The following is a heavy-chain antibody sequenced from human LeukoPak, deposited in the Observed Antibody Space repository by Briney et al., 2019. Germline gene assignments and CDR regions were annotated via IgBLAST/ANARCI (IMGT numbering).Heavy chain of an antibody. V-gene: IGHV1-24*01. Sequence: ASVKVSCKVSGYTVSELSMHWVRQAPGKGLEWMGGFDPEDGETIYAQKFQGRVTITADKSTSTAYMELSSLRSEDTAVYYCARVGDYSNFWFDPWGQGTLVTVSS. J-gene: IGHJ5*02. CDR2: FDPEDGET. CDR1: GYTVSELS. CDR3: ARVGDYSNFWFDP. D-gene: IGHD4-11*01.